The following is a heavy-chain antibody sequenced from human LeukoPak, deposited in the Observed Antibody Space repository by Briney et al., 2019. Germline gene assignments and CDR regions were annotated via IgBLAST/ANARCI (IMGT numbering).Heavy chain of an antibody. CDR1: GDSISSNNW. J-gene: IGHJ4*02. D-gene: IGHD5-12*01. CDR2: IYHSGST. Sequence: SETLSLTCAVSGDSISSNNWWSWVRQPPGKGLEWIGEIYHSGSTNYNPSLKSRVTLSVDKSQDQFSLKLSSVTAADTAVYYCARDLRGYAYWGQGTLVTVSS. V-gene: IGHV4-4*02. CDR3: ARDLRGYAY.